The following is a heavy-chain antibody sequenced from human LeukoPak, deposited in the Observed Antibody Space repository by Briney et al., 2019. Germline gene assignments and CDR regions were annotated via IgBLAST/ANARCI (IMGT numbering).Heavy chain of an antibody. CDR3: TTDILLGDGNFDY. CDR1: GFTFSNAW. V-gene: IGHV3-15*07. Sequence: PGGSLRLSCAASGFTFSNAWMNWVRQAPGKGLEWVGRIKSKTDGGTTDYAAPVKGRFTISRDDSKNTLYLQMNSLKTEDTAVYYCTTDILLGDGNFDYWGQGTLVTVSS. J-gene: IGHJ4*02. CDR2: IKSKTDGGTT. D-gene: IGHD2-8*01.